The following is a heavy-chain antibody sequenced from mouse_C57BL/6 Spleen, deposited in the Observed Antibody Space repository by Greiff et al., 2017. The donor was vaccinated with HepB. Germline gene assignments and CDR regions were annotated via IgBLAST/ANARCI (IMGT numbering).Heavy chain of an antibody. CDR3: AGEAYGNYVFAY. J-gene: IGHJ3*01. CDR2: IDPSDSET. V-gene: IGHV1-52*01. Sequence: QVQLQQPGAELVRPGSSVKLSCKASGYTFTSYWMHWVKQRPIQGLEWIGNIDPSDSETNYNQKFKDKATFTVDKSSSTAYMQLSSLASEDSAVYCCAGEAYGNYVFAYWGQGTLVTVSA. D-gene: IGHD2-1*01. CDR1: GYTFTSYW.